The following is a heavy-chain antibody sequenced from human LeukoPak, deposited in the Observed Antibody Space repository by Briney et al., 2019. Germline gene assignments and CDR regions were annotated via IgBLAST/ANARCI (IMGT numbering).Heavy chain of an antibody. CDR1: VGSIRNLY. CDR3: AREDPQTTVPEGMDV. V-gene: IGHV4-59*11. CDR2: IYYSGTT. Sequence: SKTLSLTHSVSVGSIRNLYWSWIRQPPGKGLEGIGYIYYSGTTNYNHSLKSRVTVSVDTSKNHFSLRLSSATAADTAVYYCAREDPQTTVPEGMDVCGQGTTVTVSS. J-gene: IGHJ6*02. D-gene: IGHD4-17*01.